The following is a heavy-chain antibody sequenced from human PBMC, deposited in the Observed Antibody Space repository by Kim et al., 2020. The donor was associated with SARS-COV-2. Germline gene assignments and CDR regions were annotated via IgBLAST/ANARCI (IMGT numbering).Heavy chain of an antibody. Sequence: VKGRFSSSRDNSKNTVYLQLNNLRGDDTAVYYCAKALGRDSSGYYRDGFDMWGQGTLVTVSS. J-gene: IGHJ3*02. V-gene: IGHV3-23*01. CDR3: AKALGRDSSGYYRDGFDM. D-gene: IGHD3-22*01.